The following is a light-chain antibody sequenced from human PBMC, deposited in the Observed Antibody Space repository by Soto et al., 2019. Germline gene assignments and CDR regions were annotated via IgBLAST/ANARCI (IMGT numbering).Light chain of an antibody. J-gene: IGKJ4*01. V-gene: IGKV3-20*01. CDR2: GAS. Sequence: ETVLTQSPGTLSLSPGERATLSCRASQSVTSSYLAWYQQKPGQAPRLLIYGASSRATGIPDRFSGSGSGTDFTLTISRLEPEDFAIYYCQQYGRSLLTFGGGNKVEIK. CDR3: QQYGRSLLT. CDR1: QSVTSSY.